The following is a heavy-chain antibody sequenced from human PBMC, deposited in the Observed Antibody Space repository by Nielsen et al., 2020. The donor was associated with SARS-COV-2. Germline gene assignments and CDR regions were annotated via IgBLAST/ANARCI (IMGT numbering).Heavy chain of an antibody. CDR1: GFTFDDYA. Sequence: GGSLRLSCAASGFTFDDYAMHWVRQAPGKGLEWVSGISWNSGSIGYADSVKGRFTISKDNAKNSLYLQMNSLRAEDTALYYCAKLPDIYCSGGSCPAYWGQGTLVTVSS. CDR3: AKLPDIYCSGGSCPAY. J-gene: IGHJ4*02. CDR2: ISWNSGSI. V-gene: IGHV3-9*01. D-gene: IGHD2-15*01.